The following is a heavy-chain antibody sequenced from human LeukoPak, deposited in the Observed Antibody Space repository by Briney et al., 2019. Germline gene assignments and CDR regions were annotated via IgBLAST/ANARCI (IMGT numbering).Heavy chain of an antibody. CDR1: GFTFSSYA. Sequence: GGSLRLSCAASGFTFSSYAMSWVRKAPGKGLEWVSTISSSAGSTYYADSVKGRFTFSRDNSKNTLYLQMNSLRAEDTAVYYCAKLSLGGFWSGRNWFDPWGQGTLVTVSS. CDR3: AKLSLGGFWSGRNWFDP. D-gene: IGHD3-3*01. J-gene: IGHJ5*02. V-gene: IGHV3-23*01. CDR2: ISSSAGST.